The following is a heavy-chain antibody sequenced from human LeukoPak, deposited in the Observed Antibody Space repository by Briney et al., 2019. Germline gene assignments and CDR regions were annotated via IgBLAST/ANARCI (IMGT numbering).Heavy chain of an antibody. CDR3: ARARRDGYNFRQPIDP. CDR2: TYYRSKWYN. Sequence: SQTLSLTCAISGDSVSSNSAAWKWIRQSPSRGLEWLGRTYYRSKWYNDYAVSVKSRITINPDTSKNQFSLQLNSVTPEDTAVYYCARARRDGYNFRQPIDPWGQGTLVTVSS. V-gene: IGHV6-1*01. D-gene: IGHD5-24*01. CDR1: GDSVSSNSAA. J-gene: IGHJ5*02.